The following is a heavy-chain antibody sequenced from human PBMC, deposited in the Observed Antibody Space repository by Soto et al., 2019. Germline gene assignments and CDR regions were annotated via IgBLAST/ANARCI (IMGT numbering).Heavy chain of an antibody. D-gene: IGHD1-26*01. V-gene: IGHV3-23*01. CDR2: ISGSGDST. CDR3: ARRGSGSYYDY. J-gene: IGHJ4*02. CDR1: GFTFSSYA. Sequence: EVKLLESRGGLVQPGGSLRLSCAASGFTFSSYAMRWVRQAPVKGLEWVSAISGSGDSTYYADSVKGRFTISRDNSKNTLYLQMNSLRAEDTAVYYCARRGSGSYYDYWGQGTLVTVSS.